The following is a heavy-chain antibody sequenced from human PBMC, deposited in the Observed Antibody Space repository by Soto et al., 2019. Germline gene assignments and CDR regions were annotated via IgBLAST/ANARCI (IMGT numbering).Heavy chain of an antibody. CDR1: GFTFDDYA. CDR3: AKVKNIAAAGTPDAFDI. J-gene: IGHJ3*02. Sequence: VQLVESGGGLVQPGRSLRLSCAASGFTFDDYAMHWVRQAPGKGLEWVSGISWNSGSIGYADSVKGRFTISRDNAKNSLYLQMNSLRAEYTALYYCAKVKNIAAAGTPDAFDIWGQGTMVTVSS. V-gene: IGHV3-9*01. D-gene: IGHD6-13*01. CDR2: ISWNSGSI.